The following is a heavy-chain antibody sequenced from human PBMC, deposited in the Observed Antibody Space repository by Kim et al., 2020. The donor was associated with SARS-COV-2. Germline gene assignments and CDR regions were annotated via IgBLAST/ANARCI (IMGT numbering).Heavy chain of an antibody. CDR1: GFTFSSYG. J-gene: IGHJ4*01. V-gene: IGHV3-30*18. CDR2: ISYDGSNK. D-gene: IGHD5-18*01. Sequence: GGSLRLSCAASGFTFSSYGMHWVRQAPGKGLEWVAVISYDGSNKYYADSVKGRFTISRDNSKNTLYLQMNSLRAEDTAVYYCAKPKTSLTWIQLPDYWG. CDR3: AKPKTSLTWIQLPDY.